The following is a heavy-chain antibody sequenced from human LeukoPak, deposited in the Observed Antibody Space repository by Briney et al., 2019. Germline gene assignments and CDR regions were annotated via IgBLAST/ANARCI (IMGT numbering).Heavy chain of an antibody. CDR3: ARGGTAVVTPYAFDI. J-gene: IGHJ3*02. Sequence: SETLSLTCTVSGGSISTYYWSWIRQPPGKGLEWIGYIYYSGSTNYNPSVKSRDTMSVDTSKKQFSLNLSSLTAADTAVYYCARGGTAVVTPYAFDIWGQGTMVTVPS. D-gene: IGHD4-23*01. CDR2: IYYSGST. CDR1: GGSISTYY. V-gene: IGHV4-59*01.